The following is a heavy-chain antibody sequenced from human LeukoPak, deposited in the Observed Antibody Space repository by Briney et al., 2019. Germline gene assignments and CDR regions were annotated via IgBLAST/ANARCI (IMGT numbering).Heavy chain of an antibody. Sequence: SETLSLTCTVSGGSISSSSYYWGWVRQPPGKGLEWIGSIYYSGSTYYNPSLKSRVTISVDSSKNQFSLKLSSVTAADTAVYYCARMGNPATVTTDYWGQGTLVTVSS. CDR1: GGSISSSSYY. CDR2: IYYSGST. J-gene: IGHJ4*02. V-gene: IGHV4-39*01. CDR3: ARMGNPATVTTDY. D-gene: IGHD4-17*01.